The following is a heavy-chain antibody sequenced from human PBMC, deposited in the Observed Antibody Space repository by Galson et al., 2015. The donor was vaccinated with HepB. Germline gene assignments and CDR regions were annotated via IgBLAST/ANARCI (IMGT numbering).Heavy chain of an antibody. CDR3: TTGAAARFDY. V-gene: IGHV4-59*01. J-gene: IGHJ4*02. D-gene: IGHD6-13*01. CDR2: IYYSGNT. CDR1: GGSIGTYY. Sequence: LSLTCIVSGGSIGTYYWSWIRQPPGKGLEWIGYIYYSGNTNYNPSLKSRVTISLDMSKNQISLKLSSVTAADTAVYYCTTGAAARFDYWGQGTLVTVSS.